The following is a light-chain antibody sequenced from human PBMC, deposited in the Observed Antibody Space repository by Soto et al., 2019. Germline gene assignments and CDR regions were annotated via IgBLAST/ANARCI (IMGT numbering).Light chain of an antibody. CDR2: GTS. J-gene: IGKJ4*01. V-gene: IGKV3-11*01. Sequence: DIVMTQSPATLSVAPGERVTFSCRASQGVSRKLAWYQHKPGQAPRLLIYGTSSRATGIPDRFSGSGSGTDFTLTISSLEPEDFAFYYCQQRNSWPLTFGGGTKVDIK. CDR1: QGVSRK. CDR3: QQRNSWPLT.